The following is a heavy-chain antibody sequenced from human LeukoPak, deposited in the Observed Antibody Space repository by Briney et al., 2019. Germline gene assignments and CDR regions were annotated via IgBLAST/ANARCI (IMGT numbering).Heavy chain of an antibody. CDR1: GFTFRSYE. CDR2: ISSSGSTI. D-gene: IGHD5-24*01. J-gene: IGHJ4*02. V-gene: IGHV3-48*03. Sequence: PGGSLRLSCAASGFTFRSYEMNWVRQAPGKRLEWVSFISSSGSTIYYADSVKGRFTISRDNAKNSLYLQMNSLRAEDTAVYYCVDGTPFDYWGQGTLVTVSS. CDR3: VDGTPFDY.